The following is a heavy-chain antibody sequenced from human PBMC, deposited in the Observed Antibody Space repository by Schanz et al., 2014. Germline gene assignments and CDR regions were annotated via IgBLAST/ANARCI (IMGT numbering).Heavy chain of an antibody. D-gene: IGHD2-2*01. J-gene: IGHJ6*03. CDR1: GFTFSTHA. V-gene: IGHV3-23*04. CDR3: ARVKYCTITRCYRTETEGIYYMDV. Sequence: EVQLVESGGGVVQPGRSLRLSCAASGFTFSTHAMHWVRQAPGKGLEWVSSISSGGGSTYYADSVKGRFTISRDNSKNTLYLQMKSLRAEDTAVYYCARVKYCTITRCYRTETEGIYYMDVWGKGTTXTVSS. CDR2: ISSGGGST.